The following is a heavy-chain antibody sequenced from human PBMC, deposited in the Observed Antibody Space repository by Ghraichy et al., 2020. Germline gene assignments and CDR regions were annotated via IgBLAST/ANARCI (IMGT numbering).Heavy chain of an antibody. J-gene: IGHJ2*01. CDR1: GGSISSSSYY. V-gene: IGHV4-39*01. CDR2: IYYSGRI. D-gene: IGHD3-22*01. Sequence: SETLSLTCTVSGGSISSSSYYWGWIRQPPGKGLEWIGSIYYSGRIYYNPSLKSRVTISVDTSKNQFYLKLSSVTAEDTAVYYCARQEYYYDSSGYYFLNWYFDLWGRGTLVTVSS. CDR3: ARQEYYYDSSGYYFLNWYFDL.